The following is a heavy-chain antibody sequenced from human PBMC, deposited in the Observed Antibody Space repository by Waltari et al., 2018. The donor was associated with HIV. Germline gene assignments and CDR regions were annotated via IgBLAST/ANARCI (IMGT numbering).Heavy chain of an antibody. CDR3: ARTFLYCSGGTCYFDY. CDR2: INPNSGGT. D-gene: IGHD2-15*01. J-gene: IGHJ4*02. V-gene: IGHV1-2*02. CDR1: GYTFTGYY. Sequence: QVQLVQSGAEVKKHGASVKVSCKASGYTFTGYYMHWVRQAPGQGLEWMGWINPNSGGTNYAQKFQGRVTMTRDTSISTAYMELSRLRSDDTAVYYCARTFLYCSGGTCYFDYWGQGTLVTVSS.